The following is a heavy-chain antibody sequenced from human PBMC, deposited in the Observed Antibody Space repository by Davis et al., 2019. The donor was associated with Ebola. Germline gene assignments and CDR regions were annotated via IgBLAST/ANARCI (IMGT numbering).Heavy chain of an antibody. CDR3: TIAVAGDDY. CDR1: GITFSGSA. D-gene: IGHD6-19*01. J-gene: IGHJ4*02. V-gene: IGHV3-73*01. Sequence: GESLKISCAASGITFSGSAMHWVRQASGKGLEWVGRIRSKANSYATAYAASVKGRFTISRDDSKNTAYLQMNSLKTEDTAVYYCTIAVAGDDYWGQGTLVTVSS. CDR2: IRSKANSYAT.